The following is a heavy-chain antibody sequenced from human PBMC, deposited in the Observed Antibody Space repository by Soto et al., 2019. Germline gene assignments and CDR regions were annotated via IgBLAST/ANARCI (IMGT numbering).Heavy chain of an antibody. J-gene: IGHJ5*02. CDR2: INAGNGNT. CDR1: GYTFTSYA. D-gene: IGHD6-19*01. V-gene: IGHV1-3*01. CDR3: ARGVAGTLHWFDP. Sequence: GASVKVSCKASGYTFTSYAVHWVRQAPGQRLEWMGWINAGNGNTKYSQKFQGRVTITRDTSASTAYMELSSLRSEDTAVYYCARGVAGTLHWFDPWGQGTLVTVSS.